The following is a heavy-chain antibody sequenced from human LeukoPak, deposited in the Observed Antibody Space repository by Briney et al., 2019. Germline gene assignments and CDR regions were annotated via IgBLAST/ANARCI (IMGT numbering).Heavy chain of an antibody. J-gene: IGHJ6*02. V-gene: IGHV4-4*02. CDR3: ARGVVVPASMPLMDYYYGMDV. CDR2: IYHSGHT. Sequence: PSETLSLTCDVSGGSISSSNWWSWVRQPPGKGLEWIGEIYHSGHTNYNPPLKSRVTISVDKSKNHFSLKLSSVTAADTAVYYCARGVVVPASMPLMDYYYGMDVWGQGTTVTVSS. CDR1: GGSISSSNW. D-gene: IGHD2-2*01.